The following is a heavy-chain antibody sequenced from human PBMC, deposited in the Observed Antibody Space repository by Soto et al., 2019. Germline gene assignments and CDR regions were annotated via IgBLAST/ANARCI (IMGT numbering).Heavy chain of an antibody. CDR2: INHSGST. J-gene: IGHJ4*02. V-gene: IGHV4-34*01. CDR1: GGSFRGYY. D-gene: IGHD5-18*01. Sequence: SETLSLTCAVYGGSFRGYYWSWIRQPPGKGLEWIGEINHSGSTNYNPSLKSRVTISVDTSKNQFSLKLSSVTAADTAVYYCARVAFVGSWIPDYWGQGTLVTVS. CDR3: ARVAFVGSWIPDY.